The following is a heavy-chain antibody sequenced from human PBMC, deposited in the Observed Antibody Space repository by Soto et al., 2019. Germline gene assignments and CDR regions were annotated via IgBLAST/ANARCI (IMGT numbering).Heavy chain of an antibody. J-gene: IGHJ4*02. Sequence: PSETLSLTCSVYGGSISGDYYWSWICQSPEKGLEWIGYIYYSGSSYSNPALQSRLSMSLDTSKNQFSLKLRSVTAADTAVYYCARGGARWHGYFSSRGPGALGTVAS. CDR1: GGSISGDYY. V-gene: IGHV4-30-4*08. D-gene: IGHD6-25*01. CDR2: IYYSGSS. CDR3: ARGGARWHGYFSS.